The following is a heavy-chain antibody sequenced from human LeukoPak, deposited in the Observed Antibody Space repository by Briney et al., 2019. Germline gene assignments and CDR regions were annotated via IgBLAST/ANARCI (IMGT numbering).Heavy chain of an antibody. J-gene: IGHJ4*02. Sequence: PGGSLRLSCAASGFTFSSYAMSWVRQAPGKGLEWVSAISGSGGSTYYADSVKGRFTISRDNSKNTLYLQMNSLRAEDTAVYYCAITPKRMGAAPRYFDYWGQGTLVTVSS. CDR1: GFTFSSYA. V-gene: IGHV3-23*01. D-gene: IGHD1-26*01. CDR3: AITPKRMGAAPRYFDY. CDR2: ISGSGGST.